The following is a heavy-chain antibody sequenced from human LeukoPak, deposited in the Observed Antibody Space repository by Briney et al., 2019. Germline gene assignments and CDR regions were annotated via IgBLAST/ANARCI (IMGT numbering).Heavy chain of an antibody. CDR2: IYYSGST. D-gene: IGHD1-26*01. CDR1: GGSISRYY. J-gene: IGHJ6*03. Sequence: KPSETLSLTCTVSGGSISRYYWSWIRQPPGKGLEWIGYIYYSGSTSYNPSLKSRVTISLDTSKNQFSLKLTSVTAADTAVYYCARIRGWEGSRYYYYYYMDVWGKGTTVTVSS. CDR3: ARIRGWEGSRYYYYYYMDV. V-gene: IGHV4-59*01.